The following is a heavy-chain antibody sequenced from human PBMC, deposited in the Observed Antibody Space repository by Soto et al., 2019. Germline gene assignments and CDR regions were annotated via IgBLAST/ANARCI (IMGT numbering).Heavy chain of an antibody. V-gene: IGHV3-11*06. Sequence: HVQLVESGGGLVKPGGSLRLSCAASGFNFSDSYMSWIRQAPGKGLEWVSYISTSSTYTNYADSVRGRFTVSRDNAQNSLFLQMNSLRAEDTAVYYCARRSKLGSGWFDAFDIWGQGTMATVSS. CDR3: ARRSKLGSGWFDAFDI. CDR2: ISTSSTYT. CDR1: GFNFSDSY. J-gene: IGHJ3*02. D-gene: IGHD6-19*01.